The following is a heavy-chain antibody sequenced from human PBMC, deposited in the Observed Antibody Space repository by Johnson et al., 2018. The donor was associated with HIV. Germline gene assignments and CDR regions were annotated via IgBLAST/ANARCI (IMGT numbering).Heavy chain of an antibody. V-gene: IGHV3-7*01. Sequence: MMLVESGGGLVQPGGSLRLSCAASGFTFSSYWMSWVRQAPGKGLEWVANIKQDGSEKYYVDSVKGRFTISRDNAKNSLYLQMNSLRAEDTAVYYCARDRGGSSWLDAFDIWGQGTMVTVSS. D-gene: IGHD6-13*01. J-gene: IGHJ3*02. CDR1: GFTFSSYW. CDR3: ARDRGGSSWLDAFDI. CDR2: IKQDGSEK.